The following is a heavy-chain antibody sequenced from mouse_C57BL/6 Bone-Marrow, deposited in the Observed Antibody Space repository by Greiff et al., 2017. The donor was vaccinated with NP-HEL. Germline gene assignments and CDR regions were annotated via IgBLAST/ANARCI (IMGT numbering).Heavy chain of an antibody. CDR1: GFTFSDYY. CDR2: ISNGGGST. Sequence: LMESGGGLVQPGGSLKLSCAASGFTFSDYYMYWVRQTPEKRLEWVAYISNGGGSTYYPDTVKGRFTISRDNAKNTLYLQMSRLKSEDTAMYYCARHDGSYWYFDVWGTGTTVTVSS. D-gene: IGHD2-3*01. CDR3: ARHDGSYWYFDV. J-gene: IGHJ1*03. V-gene: IGHV5-12*01.